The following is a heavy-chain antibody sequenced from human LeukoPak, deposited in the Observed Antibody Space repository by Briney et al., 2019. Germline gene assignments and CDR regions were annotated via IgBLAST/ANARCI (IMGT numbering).Heavy chain of an antibody. J-gene: IGHJ4*02. CDR1: GFTFSGSG. D-gene: IGHD4-23*01. CDR2: ISSDGSNK. V-gene: IGHV3-30*18. Sequence: GGSLRLSCAASGFTFSGSGMHWVRQAPGKGLEWVAVISSDGSNKYSTDSVKGRFPISRDNSKNTLYLQMNSLRADDTAVYYCAKDTDSGGNSRLGLVYWGQGTLVTVSS. CDR3: AKDTDSGGNSRLGLVY.